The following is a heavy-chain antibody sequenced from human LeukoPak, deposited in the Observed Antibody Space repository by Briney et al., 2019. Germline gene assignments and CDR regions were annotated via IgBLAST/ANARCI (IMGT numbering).Heavy chain of an antibody. D-gene: IGHD6-19*01. J-gene: IGHJ4*02. V-gene: IGHV3-23*01. CDR1: GFTFSSYA. Sequence: PGACLRLSSAAPGFTFSSYAMSWVRQAPGKGLEWVSSISGSGGSTYYADSVKGRFTISRDNSKSTLYLQMNRLRAEDTAVYYCAKAWGSNGWFEYWGQGTLVTVSS. CDR2: ISGSGGST. CDR3: AKAWGSNGWFEY.